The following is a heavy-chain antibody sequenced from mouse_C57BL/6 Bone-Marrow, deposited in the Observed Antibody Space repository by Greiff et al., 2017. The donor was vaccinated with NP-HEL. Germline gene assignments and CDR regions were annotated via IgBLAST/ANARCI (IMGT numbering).Heavy chain of an antibody. CDR1: GYTFTDYY. CDR3: ARGICSSYFDY. Sequence: VQLQQSGPELVKPGASVKISCKASGYTFTDYYMNWVKQSHGKSLEWIGDINPNNGGTSYNQKFKGKATLTVDKSSSTAYMELRSLTSEDSAVYYCARGICSSYFDYWGQGTTLTVSS. CDR2: INPNNGGT. J-gene: IGHJ2*01. D-gene: IGHD1-1*01. V-gene: IGHV1-26*01.